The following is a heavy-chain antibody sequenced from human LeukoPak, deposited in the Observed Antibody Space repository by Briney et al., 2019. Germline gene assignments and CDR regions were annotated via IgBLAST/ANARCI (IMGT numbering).Heavy chain of an antibody. Sequence: GGSLRLSCAASGFTFNNDWMHWVRHAPGKGLVWVSRINTDGSTTTYADSVKGRFTISRDNAKNTLYLQMNSLRVEDTAVYYCARGRVGSYHYWGQGTLVTVSS. CDR3: ARGRVGSYHY. V-gene: IGHV3-74*01. D-gene: IGHD1-26*01. J-gene: IGHJ4*02. CDR2: INTDGSTT. CDR1: GFTFNNDW.